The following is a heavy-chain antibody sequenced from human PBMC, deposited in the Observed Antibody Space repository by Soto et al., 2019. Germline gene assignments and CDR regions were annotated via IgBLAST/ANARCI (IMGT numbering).Heavy chain of an antibody. V-gene: IGHV1-69*13. Sequence: ASVKVSCKASGGTFSSYAISWVRQAPGQGLEWMGGIIPIFGTANYAQKFQGRVTITADESTSTAYMELSSLGSEDTAVYYCARDRDSSSPYFDYWGQGTLVTVSS. CDR2: IIPIFGTA. J-gene: IGHJ4*02. D-gene: IGHD6-6*01. CDR1: GGTFSSYA. CDR3: ARDRDSSSPYFDY.